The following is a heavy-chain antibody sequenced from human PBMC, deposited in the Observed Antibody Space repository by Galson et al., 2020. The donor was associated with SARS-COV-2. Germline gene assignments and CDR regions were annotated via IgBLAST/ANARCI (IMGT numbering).Heavy chain of an antibody. CDR3: ARGYSSSFYYYYGMDV. D-gene: IGHD6-13*01. CDR2: ISSSSSYI. V-gene: IGHV3-21*01. CDR1: GFTFSSYS. Sequence: GESLKISCAASGFTFSSYSMNWVRQAPGKGLEWVSSISSSSSYIYYADSVKGRFTISRDNAKNSLYLQMNSLRAEDTAVYYCARGYSSSFYYYYGMDVWGQGTTVTVSS. J-gene: IGHJ6*02.